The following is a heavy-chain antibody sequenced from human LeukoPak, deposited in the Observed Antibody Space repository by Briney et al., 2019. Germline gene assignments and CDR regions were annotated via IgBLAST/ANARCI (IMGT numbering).Heavy chain of an antibody. CDR1: GGSISSSSYY. D-gene: IGHD2-2*01. V-gene: IGHV4-39*01. J-gene: IGHJ5*02. CDR2: IYYSGST. Sequence: SETLSLTCTVSGGSISSSSYYWGWIRQPPGKGLEWIGSIYYSGSTYYSPSLKSRVTISVDTSKNQFSLKLSSVTAADTAVYYCARQLTRPTLFWFDPWGQGTLVTVSS. CDR3: ARQLTRPTLFWFDP.